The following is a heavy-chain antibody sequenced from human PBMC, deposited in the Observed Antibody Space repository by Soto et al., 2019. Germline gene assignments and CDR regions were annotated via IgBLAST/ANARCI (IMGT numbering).Heavy chain of an antibody. CDR3: ARVSQDGSGSYHGMDV. Sequence: QVQLVQSGTEVKKPGASVKVSCKASGYRFISYGISWVRQAPGQGLEWMGWISGYNGKTNYAQKFQGRVMMARDTPTSTAHMELRSLRSDDTAVYYCARVSQDGSGSYHGMDVWGQGTTVTVSS. D-gene: IGHD3-10*01. V-gene: IGHV1-18*04. CDR1: GYRFISYG. J-gene: IGHJ6*02. CDR2: ISGYNGKT.